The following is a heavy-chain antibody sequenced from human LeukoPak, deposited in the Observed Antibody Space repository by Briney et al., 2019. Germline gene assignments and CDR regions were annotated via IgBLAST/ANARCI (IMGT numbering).Heavy chain of an antibody. V-gene: IGHV4-59*13. Sequence: SETLPLTCTVSGDSISSYYWSWIRQPPGKGLEWIGYIYYSESTYYNPSLKSRVTTSVDTSKDQFSLKLTSVPAADTAVYYCARGLLKGQLHLGYSYYMDVWGKGTTITVSS. CDR1: GDSISSYY. CDR2: IYYSEST. J-gene: IGHJ6*03. D-gene: IGHD2-2*01. CDR3: ARGLLKGQLHLGYSYYMDV.